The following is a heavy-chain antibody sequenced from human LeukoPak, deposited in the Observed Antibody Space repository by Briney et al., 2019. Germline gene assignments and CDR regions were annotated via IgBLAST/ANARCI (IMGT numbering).Heavy chain of an antibody. V-gene: IGHV4-59*12. CDR3: ARGWFLNY. Sequence: SETLSLTCTVSGSSISSYYWSWIRQPPGKGLEWIGYIYYSGSTNYNPSLKSRVTISVDTSKNQFSLKLSSVTAADTAVYYCARGWFLNYWGQGTLVTVSS. D-gene: IGHD3-3*01. J-gene: IGHJ4*02. CDR1: GSSISSYY. CDR2: IYYSGST.